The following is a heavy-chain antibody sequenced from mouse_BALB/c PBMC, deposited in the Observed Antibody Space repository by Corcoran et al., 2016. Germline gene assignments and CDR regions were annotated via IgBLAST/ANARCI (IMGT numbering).Heavy chain of an antibody. D-gene: IGHD2-1*01. Sequence: EVQLQQSGPELVKPGASVKISCKTSGYTFTEYTMHWVKQSHGKSLEWIGGMNPNNGGTSYNQKFKGKAMLTVDKSSSTAYMELRSLTSEDSAGYDCASSGWGNSYYFDYWGQGTTLTVSS. CDR3: ASSGWGNSYYFDY. CDR2: MNPNNGGT. J-gene: IGHJ2*01. V-gene: IGHV1-18*01. CDR1: GYTFTEYT.